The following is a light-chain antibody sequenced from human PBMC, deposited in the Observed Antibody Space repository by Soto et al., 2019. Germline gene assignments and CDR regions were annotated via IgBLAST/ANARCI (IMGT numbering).Light chain of an antibody. J-gene: IGKJ5*01. CDR2: ASS. CDR1: QAVNTR. Sequence: ESVWTQTPATLSSFPGDRVTLSCRASQAVNTRLAWYQHKPGQAPRLLIYASSNRATGIPDRFSGSASGTDFTLTINRLEPEDFAVYYCQLYGSSPPFGQGTRLEI. V-gene: IGKV3-20*01. CDR3: QLYGSSPP.